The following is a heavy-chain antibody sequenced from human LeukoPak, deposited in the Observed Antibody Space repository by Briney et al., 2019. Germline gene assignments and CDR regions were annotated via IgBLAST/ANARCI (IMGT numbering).Heavy chain of an antibody. CDR3: ARVKCLYSSSCPFDY. D-gene: IGHD6-13*01. J-gene: IGHJ4*02. Sequence: GGSLRLSCAASGFTFSDYYMSWIRQAPGKGLEWVSYISSSGSTIYYADSVKGRFTISRDNAKNSLYLQMNSLRAEDTAVYYCARVKCLYSSSCPFDYWGQGTLVTVSS. CDR1: GFTFSDYY. CDR2: ISSSGSTI. V-gene: IGHV3-11*04.